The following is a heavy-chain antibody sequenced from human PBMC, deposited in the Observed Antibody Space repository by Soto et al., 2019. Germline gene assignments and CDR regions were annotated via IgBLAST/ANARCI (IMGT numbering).Heavy chain of an antibody. CDR1: GFPFSTSW. CDR2: INGDESST. D-gene: IGHD6-6*01. CDR3: AREYSTSRYFDY. Sequence: GGSLRLSCAASGFPFSTSWLHWVRQVPGKGLVWLSRINGDESSTAYADSVKGRFTISRDNAKNTLYLQMNSLRAEDSAVYYCAREYSTSRYFDYWGRGTLVTVSS. J-gene: IGHJ4*02. V-gene: IGHV3-74*01.